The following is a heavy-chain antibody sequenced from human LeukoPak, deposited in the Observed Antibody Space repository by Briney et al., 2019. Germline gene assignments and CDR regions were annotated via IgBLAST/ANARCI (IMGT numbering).Heavy chain of an antibody. V-gene: IGHV3-21*01. D-gene: IGHD5-12*01. CDR1: GFTFSSYR. Sequence: IPGGSLRLSCAASGFTFSSYRMNWVRQAPGKGLEWVSSISSSSSYIYYADSAKGRFTISRDNAKNSLYLQMNSLRAEDTAVYYCARKGGYRDAFDIWGQGTKVTVSS. J-gene: IGHJ3*02. CDR2: ISSSSSYI. CDR3: ARKGGYRDAFDI.